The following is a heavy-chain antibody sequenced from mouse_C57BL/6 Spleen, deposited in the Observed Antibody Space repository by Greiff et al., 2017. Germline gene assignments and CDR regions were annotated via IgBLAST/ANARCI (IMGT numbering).Heavy chain of an antibody. CDR2: IDPETGGT. J-gene: IGHJ2*01. Sequence: QVQLQQSGAELVRPGASVTLSCKASGYTFTDYEMHWVKQTPVHGLEWIGAIDPETGGTAYNQKFKGKAILTADKSSSTAYMELRSLTSEDSAVYYCTTAFTTVVATDFDYWGQGTTLTVSS. CDR1: GYTFTDYE. CDR3: TTAFTTVVATDFDY. V-gene: IGHV1-15*01. D-gene: IGHD1-1*01.